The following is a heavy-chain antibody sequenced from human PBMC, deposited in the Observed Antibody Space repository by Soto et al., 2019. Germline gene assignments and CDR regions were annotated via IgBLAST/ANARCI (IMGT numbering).Heavy chain of an antibody. CDR2: ISGSGGST. Sequence: EVQLLESGGGLVQPGGPLRLSCAASGFTFSSYAMSWVRQAPGKGLEWVSAISGSGGSTYYADSVKGRFTISRDNSKNTLYLQMNSLRAEDTAVYYCAKDRGYSYGFDYWGQGTLVTVSS. V-gene: IGHV3-23*01. CDR1: GFTFSSYA. D-gene: IGHD5-18*01. CDR3: AKDRGYSYGFDY. J-gene: IGHJ4*02.